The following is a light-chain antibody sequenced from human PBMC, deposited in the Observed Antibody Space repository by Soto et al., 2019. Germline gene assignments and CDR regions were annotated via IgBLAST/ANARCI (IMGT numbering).Light chain of an antibody. Sequence: DIQMTQSPSSVSASVGDRVTITCRASQGIRSWLAWYQQTPGKGPKLLIYATSSLQSGVPSRFSGSGYGTDFTLTISSLQPEDFATYFCQQANSFPWTFGQGTKVESK. CDR3: QQANSFPWT. CDR2: ATS. J-gene: IGKJ1*01. CDR1: QGIRSW. V-gene: IGKV1-12*01.